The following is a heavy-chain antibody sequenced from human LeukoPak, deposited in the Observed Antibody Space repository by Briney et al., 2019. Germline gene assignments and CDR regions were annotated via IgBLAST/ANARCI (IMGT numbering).Heavy chain of an antibody. D-gene: IGHD5-24*01. CDR3: VSQKWLYAFDI. J-gene: IGHJ3*02. Sequence: PGGSLRLSCVASGLNVNSNYMSWVRQAPGKGLEWVSAIYSGGATYYADSAKGRFTVSRDDSKNTLYLQMYRLRAEDTAMYYCVSQKWLYAFDIWGQGTMVTASS. CDR2: IYSGGAT. V-gene: IGHV3-53*01. CDR1: GLNVNSNY.